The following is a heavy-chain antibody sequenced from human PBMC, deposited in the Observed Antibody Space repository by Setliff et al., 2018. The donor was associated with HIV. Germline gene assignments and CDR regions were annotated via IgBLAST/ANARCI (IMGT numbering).Heavy chain of an antibody. Sequence: PGGSLRLSCAVSGFTLSDYYMDWVRQAPGKGLEWDGRTRNKANGYITEYGASVQGRFTISRDNSKDSLSLQMNNLKAEDTAVYYCVRAAAGLDIWSQGIRVTVSS. J-gene: IGHJ4*02. CDR1: GFTLSDYY. CDR3: VRAAAGLDI. CDR2: TRNKANGYIT. V-gene: IGHV3-72*01.